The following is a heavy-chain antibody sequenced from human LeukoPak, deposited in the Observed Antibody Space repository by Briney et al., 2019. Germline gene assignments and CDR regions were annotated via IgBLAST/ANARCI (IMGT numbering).Heavy chain of an antibody. CDR3: AKGVSCSSTSCYFFGYFDY. Sequence: GGSLRLSCAASGFTFGSYGMHWVRQAPGKGLEWVTFIRSDGSNKYYADSVKGRFTISRDNSKNTLYLQMNSLRAEDTAVYYCAKGVSCSSTSCYFFGYFDYWGQGTLVTVSS. V-gene: IGHV3-30*02. J-gene: IGHJ4*02. CDR2: IRSDGSNK. D-gene: IGHD2-2*01. CDR1: GFTFGSYG.